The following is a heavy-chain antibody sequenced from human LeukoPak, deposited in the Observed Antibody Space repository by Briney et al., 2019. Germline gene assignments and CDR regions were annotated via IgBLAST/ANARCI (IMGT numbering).Heavy chain of an antibody. D-gene: IGHD3-10*01. CDR2: ISAYNGNT. V-gene: IGHV1-18*01. CDR1: GYTFTSYG. Sequence: GASVKVSCKASGYTFTSYGISWVRQAPGQGLEWMGWISAYNGNTNYAQKLQGRVTMTTDTSTSTAYMELRSLRSDDTAVYYCARASILFGEYYFDYWGQGTLVTVSS. CDR3: ARASILFGEYYFDY. J-gene: IGHJ4*02.